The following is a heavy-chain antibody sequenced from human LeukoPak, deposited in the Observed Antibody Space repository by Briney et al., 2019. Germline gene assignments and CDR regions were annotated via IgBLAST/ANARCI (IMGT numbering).Heavy chain of an antibody. CDR3: ARAPTFGYWFDP. V-gene: IGHV4-61*02. Sequence: SETLSLTCSVSGGSISSGSYYWSWIRQPAGKGLEWIGRIFLSGSTNYNPSLKSRVTMSVDTSKNLFSLKLNSVTAADTAVYYCARAPTFGYWFDPWGQGTLVTVSS. J-gene: IGHJ5*02. CDR1: GGSISSGSYY. D-gene: IGHD3-10*02. CDR2: IFLSGST.